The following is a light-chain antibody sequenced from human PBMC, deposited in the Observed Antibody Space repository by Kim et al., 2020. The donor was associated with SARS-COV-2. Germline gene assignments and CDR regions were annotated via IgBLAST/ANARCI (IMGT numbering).Light chain of an antibody. V-gene: IGLV3-19*01. Sequence: SSELTQDPAVSVALGQTVRITCQGDSLRSYYASWYQQKPGQAPVLVIYGKNNRPSGIPDRSSGSSSGNTASFTIPGAPAEDEADYYCNSRDSSGNHLVFG. CDR2: GKN. J-gene: IGLJ1*01. CDR1: SLRSYY. CDR3: NSRDSSGNHLV.